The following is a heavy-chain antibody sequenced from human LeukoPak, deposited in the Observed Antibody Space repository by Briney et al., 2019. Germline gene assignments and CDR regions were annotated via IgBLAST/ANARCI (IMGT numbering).Heavy chain of an antibody. D-gene: IGHD5-12*01. J-gene: IGHJ4*02. Sequence: GESLRLSCAASGFTFISHTMSWIRQAPGKGLEWVSGVSGNGANTYYADSVKGRFTISRDNAKNSLYLQMNSLRAEDTAVYYCAGRGPLRPIDYWGQGTLVTVSS. CDR1: GFTFISHT. CDR3: AGRGPLRPIDY. CDR2: VSGNGANT. V-gene: IGHV3-23*01.